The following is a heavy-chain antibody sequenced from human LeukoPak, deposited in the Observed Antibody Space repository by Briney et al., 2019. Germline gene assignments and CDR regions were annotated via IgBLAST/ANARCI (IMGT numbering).Heavy chain of an antibody. Sequence: GGSLRLSCAASGFTLSSYEMNWVRQAPGKGVGWVSYISSSGSTIYYADSVRGGFTISRDNAKTSLYLQMNSLRAEDTAVYYCARDRRVGAINFDYWGQGTLVTVSS. CDR2: ISSSGSTI. V-gene: IGHV3-48*03. J-gene: IGHJ4*02. CDR3: ARDRRVGAINFDY. CDR1: GFTLSSYE. D-gene: IGHD1-26*01.